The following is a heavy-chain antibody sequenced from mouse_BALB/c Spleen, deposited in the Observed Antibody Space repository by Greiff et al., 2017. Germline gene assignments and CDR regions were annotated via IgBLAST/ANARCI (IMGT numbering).Heavy chain of an antibody. CDR1: GFTFSSFG. CDR3: ARGYGNYDYFDY. J-gene: IGHJ2*01. CDR2: ISSGSSTI. D-gene: IGHD2-10*02. Sequence: EVKLLESGGGLVQPGGSRKLSCAASGFTFSSFGMHWVRQAPEKGLEWVAYISSGSSTIYYADTVKGRFTISRDNPKNTLFLQMTSLRSEDTAMYYCARGYGNYDYFDYWGQGTTLTVSS. V-gene: IGHV5-17*02.